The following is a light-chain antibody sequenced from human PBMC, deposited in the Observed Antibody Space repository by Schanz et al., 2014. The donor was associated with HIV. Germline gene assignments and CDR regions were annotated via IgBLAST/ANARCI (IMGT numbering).Light chain of an antibody. CDR1: SSDVGGYKY. CDR2: DFA. V-gene: IGLV2-14*01. Sequence: QSVLTQPASVSGSPGQSITISCTGTSSDVGGYKYVSWYQQHPGKAPKLVISDFANRPSGVSNRFSGSKSGNTASLTISGLQAEDEADYHCAAWDDSLNGRVFGGGTKVTVL. J-gene: IGLJ2*01. CDR3: AAWDDSLNGRV.